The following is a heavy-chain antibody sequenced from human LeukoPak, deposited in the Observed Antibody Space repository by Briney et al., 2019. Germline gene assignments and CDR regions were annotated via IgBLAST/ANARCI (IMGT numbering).Heavy chain of an antibody. CDR2: IIPIFGTA. D-gene: IGHD3-22*01. V-gene: IGHV1-69*13. Sequence: SVKVSCKASGGTFSSYAISWVRQAPGQGLEWMGGIIPIFGTANYAQKFQGRVTITADESTSTAYMELSSLRSEDTAVYYCARGYYYDSSGHYYYGMDVWGQGTTVTVSS. CDR1: GGTFSSYA. J-gene: IGHJ6*02. CDR3: ARGYYYDSSGHYYYGMDV.